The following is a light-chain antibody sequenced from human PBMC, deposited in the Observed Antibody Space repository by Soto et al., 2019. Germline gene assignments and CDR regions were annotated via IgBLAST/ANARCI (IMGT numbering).Light chain of an antibody. J-gene: IGKJ1*01. Sequence: EIVLTQSPATLSLSPGERATLSCRASQTISSYLAWYQQKPGQAPRLLIYDASNRATGIPARFSGSGSGTDFTLTISSLEPEDCAVYYCQQRYNWWTFGQGTKVEIK. CDR2: DAS. CDR1: QTISSY. CDR3: QQRYNWWT. V-gene: IGKV3-11*01.